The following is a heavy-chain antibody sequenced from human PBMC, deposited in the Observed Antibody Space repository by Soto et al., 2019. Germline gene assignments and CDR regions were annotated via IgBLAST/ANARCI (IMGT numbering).Heavy chain of an antibody. CDR3: AKGVPSATQHAFDF. CDR2: ISGSDK. J-gene: IGHJ3*01. CDR1: GFTSSSYA. D-gene: IGHD1-1*01. V-gene: IGHV3-23*01. Sequence: GGSLRLSCASSGFTSSSYAMSWVRQAPGKGLEWVSAISGSDKYFSDSVKGRSTISRDNSKNTVSLEVNSLRTKDTAAYYCAKGVPSATQHAFDFCGQGTMVTGSS.